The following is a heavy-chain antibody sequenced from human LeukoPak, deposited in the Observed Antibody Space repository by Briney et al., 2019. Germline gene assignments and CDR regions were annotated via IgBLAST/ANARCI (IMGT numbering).Heavy chain of an antibody. CDR1: GFTFSSYG. CDR2: ISGSGGST. Sequence: PGGSLRLSCAASGFTFSSYGMSWVRQAPGKGLEWVSAISGSGGSTYYADSVKGRFTISRDNSKNTLYLQMNSLRAEDTAVYYCAKDLPVGLLWFGESPGFDYWGQGTLVTVSS. V-gene: IGHV3-23*01. D-gene: IGHD3-10*01. J-gene: IGHJ4*02. CDR3: AKDLPVGLLWFGESPGFDY.